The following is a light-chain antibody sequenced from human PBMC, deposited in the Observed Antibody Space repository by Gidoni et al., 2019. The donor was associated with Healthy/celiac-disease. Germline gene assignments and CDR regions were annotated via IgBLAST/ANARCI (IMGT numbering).Light chain of an antibody. CDR2: RNN. CDR3: AACDDSLSGWV. J-gene: IGLJ3*02. V-gene: IGLV1-47*01. Sequence: QAVLTQPPSAYGTPGQRVTISCSGSSSNIGSNYVYWYQQLPGTAPQLLIYRNNQRPSGVPDRFSGSKSGTSASLAISGLRSEDEADYYCAACDDSLSGWVFGGGTKLTVL. CDR1: SSNIGSNY.